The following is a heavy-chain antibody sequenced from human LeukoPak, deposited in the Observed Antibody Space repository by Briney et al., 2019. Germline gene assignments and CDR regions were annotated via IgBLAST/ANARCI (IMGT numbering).Heavy chain of an antibody. V-gene: IGHV3-21*01. Sequence: GGSLRLSCAASGFTFSSYNMNWVRQAPGQGLEWVSSITSGSSYIYYADSVKGRFTISRDNAKSSLYLQMNSPRAEDTAVYYCAKDPREGSGSYQYYFDYWGQGTLVTVSS. CDR2: ITSGSSYI. D-gene: IGHD1-26*01. CDR3: AKDPREGSGSYQYYFDY. CDR1: GFTFSSYN. J-gene: IGHJ4*02.